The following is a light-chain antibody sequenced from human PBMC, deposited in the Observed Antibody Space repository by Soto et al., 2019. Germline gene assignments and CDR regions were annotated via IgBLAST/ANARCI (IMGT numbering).Light chain of an antibody. J-gene: IGKJ2*01. CDR1: QSVSSSY. CDR2: GAS. V-gene: IGKV3-20*01. CDR3: QQYASSPVYT. Sequence: EIVLTQSPGTLSLSPGERATLSCRASQSVSSSYLAWYQQKPGQAPRLLIYGASSRATGIPDRFSGSGSGTDFTLTISRLEPEDFAVYYCQQYASSPVYTFGQWTKLEIK.